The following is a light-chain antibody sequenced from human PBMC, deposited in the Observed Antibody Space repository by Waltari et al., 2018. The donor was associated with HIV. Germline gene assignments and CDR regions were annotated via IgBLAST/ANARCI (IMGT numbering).Light chain of an antibody. V-gene: IGLV3-21*04. Sequence: SYVLTPPPSVSVDPGETARLTCGGTNIGSKSVQWYQQKPGQAPVLGIDRDNDRPSGSPERFSGSSSGNTATLTISRVEAGDEADYYCQVWDTTTDQWVFGGGTELAVL. CDR3: QVWDTTTDQWV. CDR1: NIGSKS. J-gene: IGLJ3*02. CDR2: RDN.